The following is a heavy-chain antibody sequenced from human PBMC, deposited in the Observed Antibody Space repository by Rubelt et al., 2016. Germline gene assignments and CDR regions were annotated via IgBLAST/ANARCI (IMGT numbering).Heavy chain of an antibody. Sequence: EVQLLESGGGLVQPGGSLRLSCAASGFSFSRYAMSWVRQSPRKGLELVSSISGSVGVAYYADSVKVRFTISRENSKKTLDLQMESRRGEDTATYDCAKDHSRDGPGAWCQGTLVTVSS. J-gene: IGHJ5*02. V-gene: IGHV3-23*01. CDR3: AKDHSRDGPGA. CDR2: ISGSVGVA. D-gene: IGHD5-24*01. CDR1: GFSFSRYA.